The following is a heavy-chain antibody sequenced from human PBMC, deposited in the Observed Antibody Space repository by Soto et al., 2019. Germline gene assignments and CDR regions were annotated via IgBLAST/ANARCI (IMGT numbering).Heavy chain of an antibody. V-gene: IGHV4-30-4*01. CDR1: GDSISSDNYY. J-gene: IGHJ4*02. D-gene: IGHD2-15*01. CDR3: ATVRWYGDYSDY. Sequence: QVQLQESGPGLVKPSQTLSLTCTVSGDSISSDNYYWSWIRQPPGKGLEWIGYIYDSGSTYYNASLKSRVTTSVDAPKNQFCLKLSSVTAADTAVYYCATVRWYGDYSDYWGQGTLVTVSS. CDR2: IYDSGST.